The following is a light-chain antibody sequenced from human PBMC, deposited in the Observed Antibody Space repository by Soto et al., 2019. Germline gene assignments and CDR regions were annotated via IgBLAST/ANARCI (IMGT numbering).Light chain of an antibody. V-gene: IGLV2-14*01. CDR2: EVN. CDR3: ASYAGGTVV. CDR1: SSDVGGYNY. J-gene: IGLJ7*01. Sequence: QSVLTQPASVSGTPGQSITISCTGSSSDVGGYNYVSWFQQHPGKPPKLLFYEVNKRTSGLSSRFSASKSGNTAALTISGLQAEDEADYYCASYAGGTVVFGGGTQLTVL.